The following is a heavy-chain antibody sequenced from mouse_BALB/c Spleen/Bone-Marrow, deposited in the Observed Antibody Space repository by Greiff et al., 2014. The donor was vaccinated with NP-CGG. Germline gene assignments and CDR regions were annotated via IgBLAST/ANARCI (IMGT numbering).Heavy chain of an antibody. D-gene: IGHD2-1*01. J-gene: IGHJ4*01. Sequence: EVQLQQSGAELVKPGASVKLSCTASGFNIKDTYMHWVKQRPEQGLEWIGRIDPANGNTKYDPKFQGKATITADTSSNTAYLQLSSLTSEDTAVYYCAIYYGNYDAMDYWGQGTPVTVSA. CDR3: AIYYGNYDAMDY. V-gene: IGHV14-3*02. CDR1: GFNIKDTY. CDR2: IDPANGNT.